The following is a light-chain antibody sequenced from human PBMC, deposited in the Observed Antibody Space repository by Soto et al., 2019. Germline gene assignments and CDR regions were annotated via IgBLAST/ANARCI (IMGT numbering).Light chain of an antibody. CDR3: QEYTSYSGT. CDR1: QSLGIW. J-gene: IGKJ1*01. V-gene: IGKV1-5*01. Sequence: DIEVTQSPSTLSASVVDRVTITCRASQSLGIWLAWHQQKPGKAPKLLIYDASTLKSGVPSRFSGSGSGTKFTLTISSLQPDDFATYYCQEYTSYSGTSGQGTKVDIK. CDR2: DAS.